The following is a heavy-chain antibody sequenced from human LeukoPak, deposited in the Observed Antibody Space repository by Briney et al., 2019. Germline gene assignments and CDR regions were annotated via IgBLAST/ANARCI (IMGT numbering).Heavy chain of an antibody. V-gene: IGHV1-46*01. Sequence: GASVKVSCKTSGYSFSSFYLHWVRQAPRLGPEWMGISNPSGDGATYAQKFQGRVTMTWDMSTSTVYMELNGLASEDSAIYYCARGPKATIVMTYAPFDHWGQGTLVTVSS. CDR2: SNPSGDGA. D-gene: IGHD4/OR15-4a*01. J-gene: IGHJ4*02. CDR3: ARGPKATIVMTYAPFDH. CDR1: GYSFSSFY.